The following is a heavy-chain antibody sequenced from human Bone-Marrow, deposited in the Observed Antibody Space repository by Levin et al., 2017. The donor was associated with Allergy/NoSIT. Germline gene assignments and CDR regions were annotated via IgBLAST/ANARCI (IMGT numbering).Heavy chain of an antibody. Sequence: GGSLRLSCEASRFAFSSYWMTWVRQAPGKGLEWVANINTDGGEKYYVDSAKGRFTISRDNTKNLLYLQMNSLRVEDTAVYYCAREAYDDFEGYYYGMDVWGQGTTVTVS. D-gene: IGHD3/OR15-3a*01. J-gene: IGHJ6*02. CDR1: RFAFSSYW. V-gene: IGHV3-7*01. CDR3: AREAYDDFEGYYYGMDV. CDR2: INTDGGEK.